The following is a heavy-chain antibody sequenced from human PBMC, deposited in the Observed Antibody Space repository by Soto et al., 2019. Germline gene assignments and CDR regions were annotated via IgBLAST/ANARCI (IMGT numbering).Heavy chain of an antibody. CDR2: INSDGSST. CDR1: GYTFNIYW. Sequence: EVQLVESGGGLVQPGGSLRLSCAASGYTFNIYWMHWVRQAPGKGLVWVSRINSDGSSTTYADSVKGRFTISRDNAKNTLYLQMNSLGAEDTGVYYCARAREDGYIGYEGNWFDPLGQGTLVTVPS. V-gene: IGHV3-74*01. CDR3: ARAREDGYIGYEGNWFDP. D-gene: IGHD5-12*01. J-gene: IGHJ5*02.